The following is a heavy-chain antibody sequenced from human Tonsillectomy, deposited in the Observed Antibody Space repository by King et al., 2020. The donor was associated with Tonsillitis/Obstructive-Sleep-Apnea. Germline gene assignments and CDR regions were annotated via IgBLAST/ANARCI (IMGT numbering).Heavy chain of an antibody. CDR3: VRQRVVVGTPPFDY. CDR2: ISTSSSYT. V-gene: IGHV3-11*05. CDR1: GFTFSDYN. Sequence: VQLVESGGGLVKPGRSLRLSCAASGFTFSDYNMNWVRQAPGKGLERVSYISTSSSYTDYADSVRGRFTISRDNAKNSLYLQMTSLRVEDTAVYYCVRQRVVVGTPPFDYWGEETRVTVSS. J-gene: IGHJ4*02. D-gene: IGHD2-15*01.